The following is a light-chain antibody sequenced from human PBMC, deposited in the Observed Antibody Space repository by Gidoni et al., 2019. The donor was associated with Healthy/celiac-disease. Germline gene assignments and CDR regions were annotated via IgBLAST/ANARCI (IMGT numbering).Light chain of an antibody. J-gene: IGKJ1*01. Sequence: EIVLTHSPDTLSLSPGERATLSCRASQNVTSSYLAWYQQEPGQAPRLLIFGASTRATGIPDRFSGSGSGTDFTLTISRLEPEDFAVYFCQQYGTSPGTFGQGTKVEIK. CDR2: GAS. CDR1: QNVTSSY. CDR3: QQYGTSPGT. V-gene: IGKV3-20*01.